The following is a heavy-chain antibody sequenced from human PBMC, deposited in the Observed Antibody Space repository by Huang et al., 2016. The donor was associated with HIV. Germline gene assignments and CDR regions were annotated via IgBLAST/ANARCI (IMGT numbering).Heavy chain of an antibody. CDR2: ISAYNGNR. CDR3: ARARGIAVVPVPGDDAFDI. D-gene: IGHD6-19*01. V-gene: IGHV1-18*04. CDR1: GYTFTNYG. Sequence: QVQLVQSGDEVKKPGASVRVSCKASGYTFTNYGFTWVRQAPGQGLEWMGWISAYNGNRNYAQKVQGRVTMTTDASASTAYMEVGGLTSDDTAVYYCARARGIAVVPVPGDDAFDIWGQGTMVTVSS. J-gene: IGHJ3*02.